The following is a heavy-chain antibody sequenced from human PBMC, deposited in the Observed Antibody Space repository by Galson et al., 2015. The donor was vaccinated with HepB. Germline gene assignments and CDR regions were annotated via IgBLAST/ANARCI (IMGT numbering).Heavy chain of an antibody. Sequence: SLRLSCAASGFTFNYHAMNWVRQAPGKGVEWVASISGSGSSTYYADSVKGRFTISKDNSLDTVDLQMNNLRVEDSAVYFCARFAGGGYSTSWYRSGFDYWGQGTLVIVSS. V-gene: IGHV3-23*01. CDR1: GFTFNYHA. J-gene: IGHJ4*02. CDR3: ARFAGGGYSTSWYRSGFDY. D-gene: IGHD6-13*01. CDR2: ISGSGSST.